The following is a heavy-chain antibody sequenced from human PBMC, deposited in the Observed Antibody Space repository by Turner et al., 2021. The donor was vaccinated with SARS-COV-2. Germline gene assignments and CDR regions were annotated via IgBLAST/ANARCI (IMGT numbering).Heavy chain of an antibody. Sequence: VQRVGAWGSLVQAGGALGLSCAASGFTFSSPAISWVRRAPGKGLEWVSAISGSGGRTYYAESVKGRLPISRDNSKNTLYLQMNSLRAEDTAVYYCAKDLGGYIYYWGQGTLVTVSS. J-gene: IGHJ4*02. V-gene: IGHV3-23*04. D-gene: IGHD1-1*01. CDR1: GFTFSSPA. CDR3: AKDLGGYIYY. CDR2: ISGSGGRT.